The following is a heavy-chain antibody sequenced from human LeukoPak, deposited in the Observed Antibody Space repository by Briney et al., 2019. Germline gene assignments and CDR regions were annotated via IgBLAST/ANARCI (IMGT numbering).Heavy chain of an antibody. CDR3: ARDLYYYDSSGYFDY. D-gene: IGHD3-22*01. CDR1: GFTFDDYA. J-gene: IGHJ4*02. CDR2: ISWKSDRI. Sequence: PGGSLRLSCAASGFTFDDYAMHWVRQAPGKGLEWVSGISWKSDRIGYADSVKGRFTISRDDSKNKVYLQMNSLTTEDTAVYYCARDLYYYDSSGYFDYWGQGTLVTVSS. V-gene: IGHV3-9*01.